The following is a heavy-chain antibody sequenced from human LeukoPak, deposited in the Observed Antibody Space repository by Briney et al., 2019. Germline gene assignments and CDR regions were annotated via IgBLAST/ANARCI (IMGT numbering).Heavy chain of an antibody. CDR3: ARSVGSGSYFDAFDI. D-gene: IGHD1-26*01. CDR1: GYTFTSYY. Sequence: ASVKVSCKASGYTFTSYYMHWVRQAPGQGLEWMGWINPNSGGTNYAQKFQGRVTMTRDTSISTAYMELSRLRSDDTAVYYCARSVGSGSYFDAFDIWGQGTMVTVSS. J-gene: IGHJ3*02. CDR2: INPNSGGT. V-gene: IGHV1-2*02.